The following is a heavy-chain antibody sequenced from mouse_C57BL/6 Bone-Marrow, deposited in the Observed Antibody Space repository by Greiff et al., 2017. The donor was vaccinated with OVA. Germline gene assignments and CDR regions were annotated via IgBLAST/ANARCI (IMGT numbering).Heavy chain of an antibody. J-gene: IGHJ3*01. D-gene: IGHD2-5*01. Sequence: EVKLMESGGGLVKPGGSLKLSCAASGFTFSSYAMSWVRQTPEKRLEWVATISDGGSYTYYPDNVKGRFTISRDNAKNNLYLQMSHLKSEDTAMYYCARDSAYYSNYAWFAYWGQGTLVTVSA. CDR3: ARDSAYYSNYAWFAY. V-gene: IGHV5-4*01. CDR1: GFTFSSYA. CDR2: ISDGGSYT.